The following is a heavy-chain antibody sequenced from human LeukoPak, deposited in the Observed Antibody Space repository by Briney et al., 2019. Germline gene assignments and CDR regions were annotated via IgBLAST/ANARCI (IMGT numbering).Heavy chain of an antibody. J-gene: IGHJ3*02. CDR2: IYYTGST. D-gene: IGHD3-22*01. Sequence: PSETLSLTCTVSGGSISITNYYWGWIRQPPGKGLEWIATIYYTGSTYYNPSLKSRVTISVDTSKNQFSLKLSSVTAADTAVYYCARCGVVATYVFDIWGQGTMVTVSS. V-gene: IGHV4-39*07. CDR1: GGSISITNYY. CDR3: ARCGVVATYVFDI.